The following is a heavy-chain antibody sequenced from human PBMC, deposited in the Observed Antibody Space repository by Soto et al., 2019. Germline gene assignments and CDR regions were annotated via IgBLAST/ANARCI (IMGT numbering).Heavy chain of an antibody. Sequence: QLQLQESGPGLVKPSETLSLTCTVSGGSISSSSYYWGWIRQPPGKGLEWIGSIYYSGSTYYNPSLKSRVTMSVDTSKNQFSLKLSSVTAADTAVYYCARLSRAAAGNFDYWGQGTLVTVSS. V-gene: IGHV4-39*01. CDR3: ARLSRAAAGNFDY. D-gene: IGHD6-13*01. J-gene: IGHJ4*02. CDR2: IYYSGST. CDR1: GGSISSSSYY.